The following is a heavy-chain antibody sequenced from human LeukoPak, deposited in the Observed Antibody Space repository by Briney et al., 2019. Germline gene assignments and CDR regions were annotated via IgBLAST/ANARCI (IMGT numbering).Heavy chain of an antibody. J-gene: IGHJ4*02. D-gene: IGHD3-22*01. V-gene: IGHV3-53*01. CDR2: IYSGGST. CDR3: ARLIHYYDSSGYYDY. Sequence: GGSLRLSCAASGFTFSSYSMNWVRQAPGKGLEWVSVIYSGGSTYYADSVKGRFTISRDNSKNTLYLQMNSLRAEDTAVYYCARLIHYYDSSGYYDYWGQGTLVTVSS. CDR1: GFTFSSYS.